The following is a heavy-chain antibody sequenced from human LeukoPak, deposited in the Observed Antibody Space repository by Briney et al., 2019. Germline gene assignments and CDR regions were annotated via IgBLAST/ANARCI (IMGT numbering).Heavy chain of an antibody. J-gene: IGHJ6*02. CDR2: ISSAGGTT. CDR1: GFTFGTYA. CDR3: AKDSRPYCGGDCGMDV. D-gene: IGHD2-21*01. Sequence: PGGSLRLSYAASGFTFGTYAMSWVRQAPGKGLEWVSGISSAGGTTYYADSVKGRFTISRDNSENTLYLQMNSLRAEDTAIYYCAKDSRPYCGGDCGMDVWGQGTTVTVSS. V-gene: IGHV3-23*01.